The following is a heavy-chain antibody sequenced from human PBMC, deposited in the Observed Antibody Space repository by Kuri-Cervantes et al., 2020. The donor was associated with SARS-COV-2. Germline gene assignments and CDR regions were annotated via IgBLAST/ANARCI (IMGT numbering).Heavy chain of an antibody. CDR2: MNPNSGVT. CDR1: GYTFTGYY. V-gene: IGHV1-8*02. J-gene: IGHJ4*02. Sequence: ASVKVSCKASGYTFTGYYMHWVRQAPGQGLEWMGWMNPNSGVTGYAQKFQDRVTMTRSTSMTTAYMELSSLTSEDTAVYYCARYLDWERGIGDWGQGTLVTVSS. D-gene: IGHD3-9*01. CDR3: ARYLDWERGIGD.